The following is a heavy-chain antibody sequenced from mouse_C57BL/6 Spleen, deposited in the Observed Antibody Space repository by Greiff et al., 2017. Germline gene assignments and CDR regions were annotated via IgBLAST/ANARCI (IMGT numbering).Heavy chain of an antibody. Sequence: QVQLQQPGAELVKPGASVTMSCKASGYTFTSYWITWVKQRPGQGLQWIGAIYPGSGSTNYNEKFKSKATLTVDTSSITAYMQLSSLTSEDSAVYYCTRGWYYFDYWGQGTTLTVSS. CDR3: TRGWYYFDY. D-gene: IGHD3-3*01. CDR1: GYTFTSYW. J-gene: IGHJ2*01. V-gene: IGHV1-55*01. CDR2: IYPGSGST.